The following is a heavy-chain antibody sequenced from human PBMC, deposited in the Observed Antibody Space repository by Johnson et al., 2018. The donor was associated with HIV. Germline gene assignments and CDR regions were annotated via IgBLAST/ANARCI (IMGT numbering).Heavy chain of an antibody. CDR1: GFTFSTYA. V-gene: IGHV3-30*04. CDR3: ARTVYSTSYLDAFGI. D-gene: IGHD2-2*01. Sequence: QVQLVESGGGVVQPGKSLRLSCAASGFTFSTYAVHWVRQAPGKGLEWVAVLSYDGSNKHYADSVKGRFTISRDSSKNTLYLQMNSLRAEDTAVYYCARTVYSTSYLDAFGIWGQGTMVTVSS. CDR2: LSYDGSNK. J-gene: IGHJ3*02.